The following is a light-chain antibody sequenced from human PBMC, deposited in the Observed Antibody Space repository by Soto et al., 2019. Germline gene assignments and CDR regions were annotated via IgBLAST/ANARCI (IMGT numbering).Light chain of an antibody. CDR1: SSDVGGYKY. Sequence: QSALTQPASVSGSPGQSITISCTGSSSDVGGYKYVSWYQQHPGKAPKLMIYEVSNRPSGISNRFSGSKSGNTASLTISGLRAEDEADYYCSSYTNTSTFGVFGGGTQLTVL. J-gene: IGLJ2*01. V-gene: IGLV2-14*01. CDR3: SSYTNTSTFGV. CDR2: EVS.